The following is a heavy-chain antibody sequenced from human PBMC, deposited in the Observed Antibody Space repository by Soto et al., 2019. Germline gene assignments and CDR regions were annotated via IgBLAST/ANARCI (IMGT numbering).Heavy chain of an antibody. V-gene: IGHV1-24*01. CDR1: GYTLTELS. D-gene: IGHD5-12*01. Sequence: ASVKVSCKVSGYTLTELSMHWVRQAPGKGLEWMGGFDPEDGETIYAQKFQGRVTMAEDTSTDTAYMELSSLRSEDTDVYYCATLHGYAFDYWGQGTLVTVSS. J-gene: IGHJ4*02. CDR2: FDPEDGET. CDR3: ATLHGYAFDY.